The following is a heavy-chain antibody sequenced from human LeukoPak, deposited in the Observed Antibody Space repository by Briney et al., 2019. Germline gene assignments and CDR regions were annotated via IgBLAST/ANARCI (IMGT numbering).Heavy chain of an antibody. V-gene: IGHV4-59*01. CDR2: IYYSGST. Sequence: PGGSLRLSCAASGFTFRSYWMSWVRQAPGKGLEWIGYIYYSGSTNYNPSLKSRVTISVGTSKNQFSLKLSSVTAADTAVYYCARYAYYYDSSGYLFDYWGQGTLVTVSS. D-gene: IGHD3-22*01. CDR3: ARYAYYYDSSGYLFDY. CDR1: GFTFRSYW. J-gene: IGHJ4*02.